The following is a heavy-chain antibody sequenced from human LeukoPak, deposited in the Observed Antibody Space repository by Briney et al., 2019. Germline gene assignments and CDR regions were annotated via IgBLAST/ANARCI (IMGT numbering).Heavy chain of an antibody. V-gene: IGHV4-59*01. CDR3: ARVLRSGRRGYFDY. J-gene: IGHJ4*02. CDR1: GGSISTYY. D-gene: IGHD5-12*01. CDR2: IYYSGST. Sequence: SETLSLTCTVSGGSISTYYWSWIRQPPGKGLELIGYIYYSGSTNYNPSLKSRVIMSVDTSKNQFSLKLSSVTATDTAVYYCARVLRSGRRGYFDYWGQGTLVTVSS.